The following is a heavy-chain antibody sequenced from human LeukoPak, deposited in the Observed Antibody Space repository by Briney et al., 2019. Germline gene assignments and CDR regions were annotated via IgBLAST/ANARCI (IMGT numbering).Heavy chain of an antibody. J-gene: IGHJ4*02. CDR2: ISSSSSTI. D-gene: IGHD3-22*01. CDR1: GFTFSSYS. Sequence: PGGSLRLSCAASGFTFSSYSMNWVRQAPGKGLEWVSYISSSSSTIYYADSVKGRFTISRDNAKNSLYLQMNSLRDEDTAVYYCARGYYYDSSGYYYGFDYWGQGTLVTVPS. CDR3: ARGYYYDSSGYYYGFDY. V-gene: IGHV3-48*02.